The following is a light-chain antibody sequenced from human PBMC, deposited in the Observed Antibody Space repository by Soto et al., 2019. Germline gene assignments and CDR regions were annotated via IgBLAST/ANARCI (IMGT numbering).Light chain of an antibody. CDR3: QQGDSYPYT. Sequence: DIQMTQSPSSVSASVGDRVAITCRASQGSRTWLAWYQQKPGNAHKLLIYAASRLQSGVPSRFSGSGSGTDFTRNINSLQPEDFATYFCQQGDSYPYTFGQGTRLEI. CDR2: AAS. J-gene: IGKJ2*01. CDR1: QGSRTW. V-gene: IGKV1-12*01.